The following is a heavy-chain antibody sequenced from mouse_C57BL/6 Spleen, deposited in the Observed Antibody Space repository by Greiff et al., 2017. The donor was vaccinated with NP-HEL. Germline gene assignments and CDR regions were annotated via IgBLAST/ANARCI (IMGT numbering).Heavy chain of an antibody. J-gene: IGHJ1*03. Sequence: VQLQQSGAELVKPGASVKISCKASGYAFSSYWMNWVKQRPGKGLEWIGQIYPGDGDTNYNGKFKGKATLTADKSSSTAYMQLSSLNSEDSAVDCCSRGGLDYYGSSSYFDVWGTGTTVTVSS. CDR3: SRGGLDYYGSSSYFDV. CDR2: IYPGDGDT. CDR1: GYAFSSYW. V-gene: IGHV1-80*01. D-gene: IGHD1-1*01.